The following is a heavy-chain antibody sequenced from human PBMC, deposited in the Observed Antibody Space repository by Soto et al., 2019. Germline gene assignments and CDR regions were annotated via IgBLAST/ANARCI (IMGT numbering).Heavy chain of an antibody. J-gene: IGHJ4*02. CDR2: IYYSGST. CDR3: ARLEGVLRFLEWLLHFDY. V-gene: IGHV4-39*01. Sequence: PSETLSLTCTVSGGSISSSSYYWGWIRQPPGKGLEWIGSIYYSGSTYYNPSLKSRVTISVDTSKNQFSLKLSSVTAADTAVYYCARLEGVLRFLEWLLHFDYWGQGTLVTVSS. D-gene: IGHD3-3*01. CDR1: GGSISSSSYY.